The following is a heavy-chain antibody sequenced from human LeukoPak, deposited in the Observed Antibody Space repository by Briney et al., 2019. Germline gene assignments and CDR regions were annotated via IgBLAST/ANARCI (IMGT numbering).Heavy chain of an antibody. CDR3: ARMRVITLYFFDY. D-gene: IGHD3-22*01. CDR1: GFTVTSNY. J-gene: IGHJ4*02. Sequence: GGSLRLSCAPSGFTVTSNYISWVRQAPRQGLEWVSVIYSGGSTHYADSVKGRFTFSRDNSKNTVFLQMNSLRVEDTAVYYCARMRVITLYFFDYWGQGTLVTVSS. V-gene: IGHV3-66*01. CDR2: IYSGGST.